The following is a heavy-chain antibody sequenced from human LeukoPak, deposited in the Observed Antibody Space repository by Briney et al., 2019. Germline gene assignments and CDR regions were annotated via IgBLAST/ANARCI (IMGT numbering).Heavy chain of an antibody. Sequence: GASVKVSCKASGYTFTSYYMHWVRQAPGQGLEWMVIINPSGGSTSYAQKFQGRVTMTRDTSTSTVYMELSSLRSEDTAVCYCARVATYSSSWSPFDYWGQGTLVTVSS. V-gene: IGHV1-46*01. CDR3: ARVATYSSSWSPFDY. J-gene: IGHJ4*02. CDR1: GYTFTSYY. CDR2: INPSGGST. D-gene: IGHD6-13*01.